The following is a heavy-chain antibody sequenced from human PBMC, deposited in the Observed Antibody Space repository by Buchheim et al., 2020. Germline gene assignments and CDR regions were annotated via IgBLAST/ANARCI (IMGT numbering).Heavy chain of an antibody. CDR2: IWYDGSNK. V-gene: IGHV3-33*01. CDR3: ARDLGEMDSPPFYYMDV. CDR1: GFTFSSYG. D-gene: IGHD3-10*01. J-gene: IGHJ6*03. Sequence: QVQLVESGGGVVQPGRSLRLSCAASGFTFSSYGMHWVRQAPGKGLEWVAVIWYDGSNKYYADSVKGRFTISRDNSKNTLYLQMNSLRAEDTAVYYCARDLGEMDSPPFYYMDVWGKGTT.